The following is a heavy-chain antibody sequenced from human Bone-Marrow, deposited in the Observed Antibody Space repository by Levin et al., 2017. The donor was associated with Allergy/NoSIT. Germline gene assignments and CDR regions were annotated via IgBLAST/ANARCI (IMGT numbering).Heavy chain of an antibody. J-gene: IGHJ3*02. CDR2: IKQDGSEK. D-gene: IGHD2-2*01. Sequence: GESLKISCAASGSTFSSNWMSWVRQAPGKGLEWVANIKQDGSEKHYVDSVEGRFTISRDNAKNSLYLQMNSLRAEDTAVYYCARDSGYCFRAGCYGDAFDIWGQGTMVTVSS. CDR1: GSTFSSNW. CDR3: ARDSGYCFRAGCYGDAFDI. V-gene: IGHV3-7*01.